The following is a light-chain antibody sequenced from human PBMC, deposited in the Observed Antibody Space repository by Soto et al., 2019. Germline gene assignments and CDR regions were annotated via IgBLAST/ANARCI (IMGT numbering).Light chain of an antibody. V-gene: IGKV3-15*01. CDR1: QSVSSN. J-gene: IGKJ1*01. Sequence: ELVLPQSPATLSVSPGERATLSCRASQSVSSNLAWYQQKPGQAPRLLIYGASTRATGIPARFSGSGSGTEFTLTISSLQSEDFAVYYCQQDNNWPPWTFGQGTKVEIK. CDR2: GAS. CDR3: QQDNNWPPWT.